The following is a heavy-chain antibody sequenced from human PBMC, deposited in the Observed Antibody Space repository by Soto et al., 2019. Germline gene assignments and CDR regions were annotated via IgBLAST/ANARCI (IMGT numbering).Heavy chain of an antibody. Sequence: SETLSLTCAVSGGSISSSGYSWNWIRQPPGKGLEWIGSIFYSGSTYYNPSLKSRVTISVDTSKNQFSLKLSSVTAADTAVYYCARDHHKYYGSGEFDYWGQGTLVTVSS. CDR3: ARDHHKYYGSGEFDY. CDR1: GGSISSSGYS. J-gene: IGHJ4*02. V-gene: IGHV4-39*07. D-gene: IGHD3-10*01. CDR2: IFYSGST.